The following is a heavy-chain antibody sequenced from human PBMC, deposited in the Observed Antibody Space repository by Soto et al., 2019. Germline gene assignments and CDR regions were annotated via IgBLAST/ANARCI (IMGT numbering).Heavy chain of an antibody. Sequence: GGSLRLSCAASGFTFSSYWMSWVRQAPGKGLEWVANIKQDGSEKYYVDSVKGRFTISRDNAKNSLYLQMNSLRAEDTAVDYCARDGSSWEVDYWGQGTLVTVSS. CDR3: ARDGSSWEVDY. J-gene: IGHJ4*02. D-gene: IGHD6-13*01. CDR1: GFTFSSYW. CDR2: IKQDGSEK. V-gene: IGHV3-7*03.